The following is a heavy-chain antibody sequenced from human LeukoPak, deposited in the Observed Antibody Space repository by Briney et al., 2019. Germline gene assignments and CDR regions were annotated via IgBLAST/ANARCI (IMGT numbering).Heavy chain of an antibody. CDR3: AKDRGPYVGIANNWFDP. CDR1: GFTFHIYA. D-gene: IGHD3-10*02. J-gene: IGHJ5*02. Sequence: GGSLRLSCVASGFTFHIYAMNWVRPAPGKGLEGVSAISGSASSTHYADSVKGRFTISRDNSKNTVYLEMNSLRGEDTAVYYCAKDRGPYVGIANNWFDPWDQGTLVIASS. V-gene: IGHV3-23*01. CDR2: ISGSASST.